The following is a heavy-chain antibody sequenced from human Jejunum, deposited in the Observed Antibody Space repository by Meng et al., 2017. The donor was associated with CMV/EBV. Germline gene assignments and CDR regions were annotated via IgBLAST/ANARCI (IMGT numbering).Heavy chain of an antibody. CDR2: FYSSATY. V-gene: IGHV4-4*07. D-gene: IGHD1-26*01. J-gene: IGHJ4*02. CDR3: ARGPGASTREGFDH. CDR1: AGSINNYY. Sequence: CPRLLHPAEPLVLPGNSSAGSINNYYWSWIPQSAGKGLEWIGRFYSSATYNYHPSPNSRVTMSLDTSKKQFSLILSSVTAADTARYYCARGPGASTREGFDHWGLGTLVTVSS.